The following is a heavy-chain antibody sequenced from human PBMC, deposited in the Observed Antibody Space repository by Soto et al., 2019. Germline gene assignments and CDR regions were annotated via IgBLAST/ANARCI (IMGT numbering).Heavy chain of an antibody. D-gene: IGHD6-19*01. V-gene: IGHV5-51*01. CDR1: GYSFTSYC. Sequence: PGESLKISCKGSGYSFTSYCNRWVRKITGKGLEWMGIIYPGDSDTRYSPSFQGQVTISADKSISTAYLQWSSLKASDTAMCYCARYSSFAPYAFDIWGQGTMVTVSS. CDR3: ARYSSFAPYAFDI. J-gene: IGHJ3*02. CDR2: IYPGDSDT.